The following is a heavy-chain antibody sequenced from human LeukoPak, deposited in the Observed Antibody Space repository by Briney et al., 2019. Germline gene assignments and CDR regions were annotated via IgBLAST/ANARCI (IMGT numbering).Heavy chain of an antibody. CDR1: GFTFSSYA. CDR3: ARGAARMVEMGTIISFEY. D-gene: IGHD5-24*01. CDR2: ISGSGGST. J-gene: IGHJ4*02. V-gene: IGHV3-23*01. Sequence: GGSLRLSCAASGFTFSSYAMSWVRQAPGKGLEWVSAISGSGGSTYYSDSVKGRFTISRDNSKNTLYLQMDSLRAEDTAVYYCARGAARMVEMGTIISFEYWGQGTLVTVSS.